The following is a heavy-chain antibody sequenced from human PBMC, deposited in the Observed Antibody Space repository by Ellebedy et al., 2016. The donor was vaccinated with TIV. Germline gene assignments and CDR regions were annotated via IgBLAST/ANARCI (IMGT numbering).Heavy chain of an antibody. CDR3: AGDYGAYFDY. CDR2: IYYSGST. V-gene: IGHV4-59*08. J-gene: IGHJ4*02. Sequence: MPSETLSLTCTVSGGSISSYYWSWIRQPPGKGLEWIGYIYYSGSTNYNPSLKSRVPISVDMSKNQLSLRLSSVTAADTAVYYCAGDYGAYFDYWGQGTLVTVSS. CDR1: GGSISSYY. D-gene: IGHD4-17*01.